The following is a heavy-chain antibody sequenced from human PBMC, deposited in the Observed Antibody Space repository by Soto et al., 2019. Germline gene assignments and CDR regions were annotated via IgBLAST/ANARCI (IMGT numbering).Heavy chain of an antibody. CDR3: ARERGYCSSTSCYNDYNWFDP. V-gene: IGHV4-31*03. CDR1: GGSISSGGYY. J-gene: IGHJ5*02. CDR2: IYYSGST. D-gene: IGHD2-2*02. Sequence: PSETLSLTCTVSGGSISSGGYYWSWIRQHPGKGLEWIGYIYYSGSTYYNPSLTSRVTISVDTPKNQFSLKLSSVTAADTAVYYCARERGYCSSTSCYNDYNWFDPWGQGTPVTVSS.